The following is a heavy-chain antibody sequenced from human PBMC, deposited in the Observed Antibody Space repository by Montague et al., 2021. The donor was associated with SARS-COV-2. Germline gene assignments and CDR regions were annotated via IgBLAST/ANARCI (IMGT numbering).Heavy chain of an antibody. D-gene: IGHD4-17*01. CDR2: INWNGGST. V-gene: IGHV3-20*04. J-gene: IGHJ2*01. Sequence: SLRLSCAASGFTFDDYGMSWVRQAPGKGLEWVSGINWNGGSTGYADSMKGRFTISRDNAKNSLYLQMNSLRAEDTALYYCATLDYGDHYDWYFDLWGRGTLVTVSS. CDR3: ATLDYGDHYDWYFDL. CDR1: GFTFDDYG.